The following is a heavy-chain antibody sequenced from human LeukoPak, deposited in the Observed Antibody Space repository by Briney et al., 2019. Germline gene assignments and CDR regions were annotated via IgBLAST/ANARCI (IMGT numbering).Heavy chain of an antibody. CDR2: ISSSSTYI. J-gene: IGHJ2*01. Sequence: GGSLRLSCAASGFIFNNYWMTWVRQAPGKGLEWVSYISSSSTYIYYADSLKGRFTISRDNAKNSLYLQMNSLRAEDTAVYYCARAPGWYFDLWGRGTLVTVSS. V-gene: IGHV3-21*01. D-gene: IGHD3-10*01. CDR3: ARAPGWYFDL. CDR1: GFIFNNYW.